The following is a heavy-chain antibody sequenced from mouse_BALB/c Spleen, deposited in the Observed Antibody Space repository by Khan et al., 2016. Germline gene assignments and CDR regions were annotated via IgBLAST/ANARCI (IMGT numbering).Heavy chain of an antibody. Sequence: VQLKQSGPDLVKPSQSLSLTCTVTGYSITSHYSWHWIRHFPGNKLEWMGYIYYSGSTNYNPSLKSRISLTRDTSKNQFFLQLNSVTTEDTATYYCARSSSGYWYYFDYWGQGTTLTVSS. CDR2: IYYSGST. CDR3: ARSSSGYWYYFDY. CDR1: GYSITSHYS. D-gene: IGHD3-1*01. J-gene: IGHJ2*01. V-gene: IGHV3-1*02.